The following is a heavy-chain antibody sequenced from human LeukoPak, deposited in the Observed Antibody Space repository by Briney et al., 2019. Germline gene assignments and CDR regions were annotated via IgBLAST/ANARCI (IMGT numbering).Heavy chain of an antibody. J-gene: IGHJ1*01. CDR3: ARGPRNSSSYQYFQH. CDR1: GFTFSSYE. D-gene: IGHD6-13*01. V-gene: IGHV3-48*03. Sequence: SGGSLRLSCAASGFTFSSYEMNWVRQAPGKGLEWVSYISSSGSTIYYADSVKGRFTISRDNAKNSLYLQMNSLRVEDTAVYYCARGPRNSSSYQYFQHWGQGTLVTVSS. CDR2: ISSSGSTI.